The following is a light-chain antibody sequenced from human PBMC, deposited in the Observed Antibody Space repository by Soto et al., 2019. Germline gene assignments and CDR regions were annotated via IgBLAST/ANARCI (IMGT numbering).Light chain of an antibody. CDR2: GPS. Sequence: EIVLTQSPATLSFSPGERATLSCRASWSVCTSYLAWYQQTPGPVPRLLIYGPSSRASGIPDGFSGSGSGTDFTLTISSLEPEDFAVYSCQQYGSSPWTSGQGTKVE. CDR1: WSVCTSY. CDR3: QQYGSSPWT. V-gene: IGKV3-20*01. J-gene: IGKJ1*01.